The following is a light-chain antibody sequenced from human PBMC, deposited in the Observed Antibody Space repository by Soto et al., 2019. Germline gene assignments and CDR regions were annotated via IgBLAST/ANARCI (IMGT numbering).Light chain of an antibody. CDR3: QHYNSWPRTWT. CDR1: RSVIIN. Sequence: EIVMTQSPATLSVSPGERAALSCSPSRSVIINLAWYQQKPGHSPMLLIYGASTIATGIPARLTGSGAGTEFPLPLRSLPSEDFAVYHCQHYNSWPRTWTFGQVTKVAIK. V-gene: IGKV3-15*01. J-gene: IGKJ1*01. CDR2: GAS.